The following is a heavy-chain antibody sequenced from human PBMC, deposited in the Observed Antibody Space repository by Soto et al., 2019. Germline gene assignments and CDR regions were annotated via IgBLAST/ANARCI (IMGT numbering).Heavy chain of an antibody. D-gene: IGHD3-10*01. V-gene: IGHV4-4*02. CDR1: GDSISSSYW. CDR3: ARVSGSYYYGMDV. CDR2: IYHSGST. Sequence: QVQLQESGPGLVKPSGTLSLTCAVSGDSISSSYWWSWVRQPPGKGLEWIGEIYHSGSTNYNPSPXXRXXISLDKSTNQFSLQLSSVTAADTAVYYCARVSGSYYYGMDVWGQGTTVTVSS. J-gene: IGHJ6*02.